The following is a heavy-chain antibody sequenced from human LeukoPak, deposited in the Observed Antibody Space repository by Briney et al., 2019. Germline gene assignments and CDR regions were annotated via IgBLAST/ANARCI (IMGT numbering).Heavy chain of an antibody. D-gene: IGHD3-10*01. V-gene: IGHV3-23*01. J-gene: IGHJ4*02. CDR2: ITGGGNII. Sequence: GGSLRLSCAVSGFTFSSYAMSWVRQAPGKGLECVSIITGGGNIIYYAGSVKGRFTISRDNSKNTVYLQMNSLRAKDTAVYYCARHRGISTRDFESWGQGTLVTVSS. CDR1: GFTFSSYA. CDR3: ARHRGISTRDFES.